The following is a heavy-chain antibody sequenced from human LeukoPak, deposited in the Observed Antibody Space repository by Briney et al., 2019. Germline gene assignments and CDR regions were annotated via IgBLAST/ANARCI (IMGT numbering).Heavy chain of an antibody. Sequence: GLELIAAINHTATTNYTPSLKTPFTISVDTSKTHFSLKLSSVTAADTAVYYCARARSGSVYWGQGTLVTVSS. D-gene: IGHD3-22*01. J-gene: IGHJ4*02. CDR2: INHTATT. CDR3: ARARSGSVY. V-gene: IGHV4-34*01.